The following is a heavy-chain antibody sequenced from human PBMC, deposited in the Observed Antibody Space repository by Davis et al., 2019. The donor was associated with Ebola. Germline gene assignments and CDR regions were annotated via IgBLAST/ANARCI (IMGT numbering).Heavy chain of an antibody. V-gene: IGHV3-30*04. CDR2: ISYDGSNK. J-gene: IGHJ6*04. CDR1: GFTFSSYA. Sequence: GESLKISCAASGFTFSSYAMHWVRQAPGKGLEWVAVISYDGSNKYYADSVKGRFTISRDNSKNTLYLQMNSLRDEDTAVYHCAKSLSLWSGRGMDVWGKGTTVTVSS. D-gene: IGHD3-10*02. CDR3: AKSLSLWSGRGMDV.